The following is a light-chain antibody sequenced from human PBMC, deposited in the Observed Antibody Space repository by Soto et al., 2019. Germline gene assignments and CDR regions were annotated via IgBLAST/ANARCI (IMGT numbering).Light chain of an antibody. CDR3: SSYSISSAYL. CDR1: SSDMGGYDY. J-gene: IGLJ1*01. Sequence: QSALTQPASVSGSPGQSITISCTGTSSDMGGYDYVSWYQLHPGKAPKLMVFEVSNRPSGVSYRFSGSKSGNTASLTISGLQAEDEGDYFCSSYSISSAYLFGTGTKLTVL. V-gene: IGLV2-14*01. CDR2: EVS.